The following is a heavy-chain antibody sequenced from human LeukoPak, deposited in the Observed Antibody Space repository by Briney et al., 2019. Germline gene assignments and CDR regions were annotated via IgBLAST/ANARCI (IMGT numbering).Heavy chain of an antibody. D-gene: IGHD4-17*01. CDR3: ARGGDYEEDAFDI. CDR1: GGSISSYY. CDR2: IYYSGST. Sequence: PSETLSLTCTVSGGSISSYYWSWIRQPSGKGLEWIGYIYYSGSTNYNPSLKSRVTISVDTSKNQFSLKLSSVTAADTAVYYCARGGDYEEDAFDIWGQGTMVTVS. V-gene: IGHV4-59*01. J-gene: IGHJ3*02.